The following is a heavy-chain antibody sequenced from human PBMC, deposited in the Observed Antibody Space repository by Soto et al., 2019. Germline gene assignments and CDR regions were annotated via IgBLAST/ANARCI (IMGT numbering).Heavy chain of an antibody. Sequence: QVQLQESGPGLVKPSQTLSLTCTGSGGSISSGDYYWSWIRQPPGKGLEWIGYIYYSGSTYYNPSLKSRVTISVDTSKNQFSLKLSSVTAADTAVYYCARDTYGGNDGGWDAFDIWGGGRIVAVSS. V-gene: IGHV4-30-4*01. CDR3: ARDTYGGNDGGWDAFDI. D-gene: IGHD4-17*01. CDR2: IYYSGST. J-gene: IGHJ3*02. CDR1: GGSISSGDYY.